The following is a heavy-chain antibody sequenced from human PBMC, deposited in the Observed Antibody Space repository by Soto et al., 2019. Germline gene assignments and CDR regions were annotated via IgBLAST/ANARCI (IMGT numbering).Heavy chain of an antibody. J-gene: IGHJ6*02. D-gene: IGHD3-3*01. V-gene: IGHV3-30-3*01. CDR2: ISYDGSNK. Sequence: GGSLRLSCAASGFTFSSYAMHWVRQAPGKGLEWVAVISYDGSNKYYADSVKGRFTISRDNSKNTLYLQMNSLRAEDTAVYYCARSPYYDFWSGYPERYYYGMDVWGQGTTVTVSS. CDR3: ARSPYYDFWSGYPERYYYGMDV. CDR1: GFTFSSYA.